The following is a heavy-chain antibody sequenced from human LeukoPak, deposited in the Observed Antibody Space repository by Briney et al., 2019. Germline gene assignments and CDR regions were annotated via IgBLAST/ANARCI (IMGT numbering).Heavy chain of an antibody. J-gene: IGHJ4*02. V-gene: IGHV1-46*01. Sequence: ASVKVSFKASGYTFTSYYMHWVRQAPGQGLEWMGIINPSGGSTSYAQKFQGRVTMTRDTSTSTVYMELSSLRSEDTAVYYCARDLYYGSGSYSILFDYWGQGTLVTVSS. CDR2: INPSGGST. CDR3: ARDLYYGSGSYSILFDY. CDR1: GYTFTSYY. D-gene: IGHD3-10*01.